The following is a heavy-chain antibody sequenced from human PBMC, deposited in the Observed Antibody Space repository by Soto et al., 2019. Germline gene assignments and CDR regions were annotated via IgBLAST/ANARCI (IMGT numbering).Heavy chain of an antibody. CDR1: GGSFSGYY. CDR3: ARTLGPQVTGYVDSDYRWTIDQ. CDR2: INHSGST. V-gene: IGHV4-34*01. Sequence: SETLSLTCAVYGGSFSGYYWNWIRQPPGKGLEWIGEINHSGSTNYNPSLKSRVTISVDTSKNQFSLKLSSVTAADTGVYFCARTLGPQVTGYVDSDYRWTIDQWGQGTLVTVSS. D-gene: IGHD4-4*01. J-gene: IGHJ4*02.